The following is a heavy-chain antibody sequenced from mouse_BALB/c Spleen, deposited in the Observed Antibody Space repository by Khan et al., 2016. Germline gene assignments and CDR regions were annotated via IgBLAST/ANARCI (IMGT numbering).Heavy chain of an antibody. V-gene: IGHV3-2*02. CDR1: GYSITSDYA. D-gene: IGHD1-1*01. CDR3: ARDYYGSSYFDY. J-gene: IGHJ2*01. CDR2: ISYSGST. Sequence: EVQLQESGPGLVKPSQSLSLTCTVTGYSITSDYAWNWIRQFPGNKLEWMGYISYSGSTSYNPSLNSRISITRDTSKNQFFLQLNSVTTEDTVTYYCARDYYGSSYFDYWGQGTTLTVSS.